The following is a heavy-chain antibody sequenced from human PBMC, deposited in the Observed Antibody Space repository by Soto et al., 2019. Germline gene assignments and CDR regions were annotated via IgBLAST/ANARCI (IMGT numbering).Heavy chain of an antibody. J-gene: IGHJ4*02. CDR3: AHRADYDFLAGMGYFDY. D-gene: IGHD3-9*01. CDR1: GFSLSTSGVG. V-gene: IGHV2-5*01. CDR2: VHGNDDK. Sequence: QITLKESGPTLVKPTQTLTLTCTFSGFSLSTSGVGVGWIRQAPGKALEWLALVHGNDDKRYSPSLKSRLIILKDTSKNQVVLTMTNVDPADTATYFCAHRADYDFLAGMGYFDYWGPGTLVTVSS.